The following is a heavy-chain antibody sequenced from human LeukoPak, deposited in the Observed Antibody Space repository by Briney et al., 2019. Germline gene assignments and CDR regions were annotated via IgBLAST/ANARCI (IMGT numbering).Heavy chain of an antibody. Sequence: ASVKVSCKASGYTFLSYGISWVRQAPGQGLEWMGWISAYSGNTNFAQKLQDRVTMTTDTSTSTAYMELRSLRSDDTAVYYCARVYNTYYDFWSGHIYYTDVWGKGTTVTVSS. V-gene: IGHV1-18*01. D-gene: IGHD3-3*01. J-gene: IGHJ6*03. CDR3: ARVYNTYYDFWSGHIYYTDV. CDR1: GYTFLSYG. CDR2: ISAYSGNT.